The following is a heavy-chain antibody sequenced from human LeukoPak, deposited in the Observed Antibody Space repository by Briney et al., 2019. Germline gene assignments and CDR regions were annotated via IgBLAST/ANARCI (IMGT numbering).Heavy chain of an antibody. CDR2: IIPIFGTA. Sequence: SAKVSRKASGGTFSSYAISWVRQAPGQGLEWMGGIIPIFGTANYAQKFQGRVTITADESTSTAYMELSSLRSEDTAVYYCASGVDIVAKYWGQGTLVTVSS. J-gene: IGHJ4*02. CDR1: GGTFSSYA. D-gene: IGHD5-12*01. CDR3: ASGVDIVAKY. V-gene: IGHV1-69*13.